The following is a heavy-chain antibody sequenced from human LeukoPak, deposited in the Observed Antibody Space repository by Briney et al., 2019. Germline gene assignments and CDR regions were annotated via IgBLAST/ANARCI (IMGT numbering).Heavy chain of an antibody. D-gene: IGHD3-10*01. V-gene: IGHV3-30*02. CDR1: GFTFSSYG. CDR2: IRYDGSNK. J-gene: IGHJ4*02. CDR3: AKTPLGPRLLWFGEFQLYFDY. Sequence: GGSLRLSCAASGFTFSSYGVHWVRQAPGKGLEWVAFIRYDGSNKYYADSVKGRFTISRDNSKNTLYLQMNSLRAEDTAVYYCAKTPLGPRLLWFGEFQLYFDYWGQGTLVTVSS.